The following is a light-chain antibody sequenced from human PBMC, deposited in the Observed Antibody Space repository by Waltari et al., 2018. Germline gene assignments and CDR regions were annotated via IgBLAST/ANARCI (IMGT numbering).Light chain of an antibody. Sequence: DIQMTQSPSSVSASVGDRVTITCRASQGISTWLAWYQQKPGKAPKVLIYGASTLLTGVPSRFSGSGSGTAFTLTISNLQPEDFATYFCQQGNSFPPTFGQGTRVEAK. V-gene: IGKV1-12*01. J-gene: IGKJ1*01. CDR2: GAS. CDR3: QQGNSFPPT. CDR1: QGISTW.